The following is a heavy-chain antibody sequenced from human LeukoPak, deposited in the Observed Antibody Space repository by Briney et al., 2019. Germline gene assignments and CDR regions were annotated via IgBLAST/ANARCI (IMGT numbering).Heavy chain of an antibody. D-gene: IGHD2-2*01. J-gene: IGHJ3*02. V-gene: IGHV1-2*02. Sequence: GASVKVSCKASGYTFTGYYMHWVRQAPGQGLEWMGWINPYSGGTNYAQKFQGRVTMTRDMSISTAYMELSRLRSDDTAVYYCARDSLVPAAMRAFDIWSQGTMVTVSS. CDR3: ARDSLVPAAMRAFDI. CDR1: GYTFTGYY. CDR2: INPYSGGT.